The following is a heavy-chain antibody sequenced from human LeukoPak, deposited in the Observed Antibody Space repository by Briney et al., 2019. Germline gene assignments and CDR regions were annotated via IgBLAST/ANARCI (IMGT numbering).Heavy chain of an antibody. D-gene: IGHD6-19*01. CDR3: ARLYVIGSGWYNWFDP. V-gene: IGHV5-51*01. CDR2: IYPGDSDT. CDR1: GSSFTSYW. Sequence: GESLKISCKGSGSSFTSYWIGWVRQMPGKGLEWMGIIYPGDSDTRYSPSFQGQVTISADKSISTAYLQWSSLKASDTAMYYCARLYVIGSGWYNWFDPWGQGTLVTVSS. J-gene: IGHJ5*02.